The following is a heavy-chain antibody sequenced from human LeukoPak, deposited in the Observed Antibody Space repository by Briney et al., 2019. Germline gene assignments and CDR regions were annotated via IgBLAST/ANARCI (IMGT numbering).Heavy chain of an antibody. CDR3: AREGDDYGDLNWFDP. V-gene: IGHV3-48*01. CDR1: GFTFSSYS. D-gene: IGHD4-17*01. CDR2: ISSSSSTI. J-gene: IGHJ5*02. Sequence: GGSLRLSCAASGFTFSSYSMNWVRQAPGKGLEWVSYISSSSSTIYYADSVKGRFTISRDNAKNSPYLQMNSLRAEDTAVYYCAREGDDYGDLNWFDPWGQGTLVTVSS.